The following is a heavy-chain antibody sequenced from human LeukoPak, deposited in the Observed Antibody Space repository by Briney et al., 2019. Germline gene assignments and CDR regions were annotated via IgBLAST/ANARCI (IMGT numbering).Heavy chain of an antibody. CDR2: IYYSGST. V-gene: IGHV4-31*03. J-gene: IGHJ4*02. Sequence: SETLSLTCTVSGGSISSGGYYWSWIRQHPGKGLEWIGYIYYSGSTYYNPSLKSRVTISVDTSKNQFSLKLSSVTAADTAVYYCAAAVGSVSVDYWGQGTLVTVSS. CDR3: AAAVGSVSVDY. CDR1: GGSISSGGYY. D-gene: IGHD6-25*01.